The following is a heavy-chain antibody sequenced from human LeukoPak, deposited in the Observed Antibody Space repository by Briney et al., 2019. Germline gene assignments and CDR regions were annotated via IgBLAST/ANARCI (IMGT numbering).Heavy chain of an antibody. D-gene: IGHD3-10*01. CDR2: IKSKTNGRTA. J-gene: IGHJ4*02. Sequence: GGSLRLSCAASGFTFSNYWMHWVRQAPGKGLEWVGRIKSKTNGRTADYAAPVNGRFTISRDDAKNTLYLQMNSLKTEDTAVYYCTTEFGSGYYFDYWGQGTLVTVSS. V-gene: IGHV3-15*01. CDR1: GFTFSNYW. CDR3: TTEFGSGYYFDY.